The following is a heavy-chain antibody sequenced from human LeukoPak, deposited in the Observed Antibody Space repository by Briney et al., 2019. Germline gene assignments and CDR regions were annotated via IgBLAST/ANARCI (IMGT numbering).Heavy chain of an antibody. D-gene: IGHD2-8*01. Sequence: GASLKISCKGSGYNFTSYWIGGGRQLPGKGLEWMGIIYPGDSDTRDSPSLQGQVTISANKSISTAYLQWSSLKASDTAMYYCARGQVYAPQYYFDYWGQGSLVTVSS. V-gene: IGHV5-51*01. CDR1: GYNFTSYW. CDR2: IYPGDSDT. J-gene: IGHJ4*02. CDR3: ARGQVYAPQYYFDY.